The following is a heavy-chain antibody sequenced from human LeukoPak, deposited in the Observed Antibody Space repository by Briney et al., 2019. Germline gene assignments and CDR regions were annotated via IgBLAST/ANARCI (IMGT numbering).Heavy chain of an antibody. CDR2: IYHSGST. CDR3: ARASMTTVTLTFDY. Sequence: PSETLSLTCAVSGGSISSGGYSWSWLRQPPGKGLEWIGYIYHSGSTYYNPSLKSRVTISVDRSKNQFSLKLSSVTAADTAVYYCARASMTTVTLTFDYWGQGTLVTVSS. CDR1: GGSISSGGYS. V-gene: IGHV4-30-2*01. J-gene: IGHJ4*02. D-gene: IGHD4-17*01.